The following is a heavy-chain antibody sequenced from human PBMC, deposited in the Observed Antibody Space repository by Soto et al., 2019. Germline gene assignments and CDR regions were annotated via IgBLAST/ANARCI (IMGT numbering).Heavy chain of an antibody. D-gene: IGHD3-3*01. CDR1: GFSLSNYA. J-gene: IGHJ4*02. V-gene: IGHV3-23*01. Sequence: EVQVLESGGDLAQPGGSLRLSCEASGFSLSNYAMTWVRQAPGKGLEYVSGISNRDGRTFYADSVKGRFTISIDNSKNTLYLQMNSLRAEDTAIYFGAKEGQSGHFQLDYWGQGTLVTVSS. CDR2: ISNRDGRT. CDR3: AKEGQSGHFQLDY.